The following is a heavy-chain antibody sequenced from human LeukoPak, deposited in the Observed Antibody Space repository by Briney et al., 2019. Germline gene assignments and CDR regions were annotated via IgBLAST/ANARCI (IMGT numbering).Heavy chain of an antibody. CDR3: ARARGHMVRGVIITCYFDY. Sequence: SETLSLTCAVYGGSFSGYYWSWIRQPPGKGLEWIGEINHSGSTNYNPSLKSRVTISVDTSKNQFSLKLSSVTAADTAVYYCARARGHMVRGVIITCYFDYWGQGTLVTVSS. V-gene: IGHV4-34*01. J-gene: IGHJ4*02. D-gene: IGHD3-10*01. CDR2: INHSGST. CDR1: GGSFSGYY.